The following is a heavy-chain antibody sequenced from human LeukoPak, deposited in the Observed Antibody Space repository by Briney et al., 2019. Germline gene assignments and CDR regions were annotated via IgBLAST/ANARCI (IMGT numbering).Heavy chain of an antibody. D-gene: IGHD4-17*01. V-gene: IGHV3-49*04. Sequence: GGSLRLSCTTAGFPFGDYDMSWVRRAPGKGLEWIGLIRREANGGTAEYAASVKGRFTISRDDSKSIAYLQMASLKTDDTAVYYCTRADGDYDKEFFACWGQGTPVTVSS. CDR3: TRADGDYDKEFFAC. CDR1: GFPFGDYD. J-gene: IGHJ4*02. CDR2: IRREANGGTA.